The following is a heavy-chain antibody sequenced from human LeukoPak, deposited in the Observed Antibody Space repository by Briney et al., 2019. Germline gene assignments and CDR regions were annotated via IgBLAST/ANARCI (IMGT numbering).Heavy chain of an antibody. CDR3: ARSLTKVRGYDY. J-gene: IGHJ4*02. CDR1: GFSFSNYW. V-gene: IGHV3-30*02. D-gene: IGHD3-10*01. Sequence: GGSLRLSCAASGFSFSNYWMTWVRQAPGKGLEWVTFIQYDGTNEYQADSVKGRFTISRDNSKNTVYLQMNSVRIEDTGVYYCARSLTKVRGYDYWGQGILVTVSS. CDR2: IQYDGTNE.